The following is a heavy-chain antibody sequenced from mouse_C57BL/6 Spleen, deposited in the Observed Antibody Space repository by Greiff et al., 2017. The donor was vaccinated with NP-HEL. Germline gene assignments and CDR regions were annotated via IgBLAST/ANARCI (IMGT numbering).Heavy chain of an antibody. J-gene: IGHJ2*01. D-gene: IGHD1-1*01. CDR3: AGNLLLPFDY. V-gene: IGHV5-17*01. CDR2: ISSGSSTI. CDR1: GFTFSDYG. Sequence: EVQLVESGGGLVKPGGSLKLSCAASGFTFSDYGMHWVRQAPEKGLEWVAYISSGSSTIYYADTVKGRFTISRDNAKNTLFLQMTSLRSEDTAMYYCAGNLLLPFDYWGQGTTLTVSS.